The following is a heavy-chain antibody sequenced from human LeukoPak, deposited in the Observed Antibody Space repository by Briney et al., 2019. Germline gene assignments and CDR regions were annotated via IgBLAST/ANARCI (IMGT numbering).Heavy chain of an antibody. CDR1: GGSISSYY. Sequence: SETLSLTCTVSGGSISSYYWSWIRQPPGKGLEWIGYIYYSGSTNYNPSLKSRVTISVDTSKNQFSLKLSSVTAADTAVYYCARQERWLPFGYWGQGTLVTVSS. D-gene: IGHD5-24*01. CDR2: IYYSGST. V-gene: IGHV4-59*08. J-gene: IGHJ4*02. CDR3: ARQERWLPFGY.